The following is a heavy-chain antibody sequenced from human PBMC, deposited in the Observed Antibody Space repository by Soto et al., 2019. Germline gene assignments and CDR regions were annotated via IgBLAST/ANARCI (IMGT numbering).Heavy chain of an antibody. CDR2: IYWDDDK. D-gene: IGHD3-10*01. V-gene: IGHV2-5*02. CDR3: ALTYYGSGSYYAVRWFDP. J-gene: IGHJ5*02. Sequence: QITLKESGPTLVKPTQTLTLTCTFSGFSLSTSGVGVGWIRQPPGKALEWLALIYWDDDKRYSPSLKSRLTITKDTSKNHVVLTMTNMDPVDTATYYCALTYYGSGSYYAVRWFDPWGQGTLVTVSS. CDR1: GFSLSTSGVG.